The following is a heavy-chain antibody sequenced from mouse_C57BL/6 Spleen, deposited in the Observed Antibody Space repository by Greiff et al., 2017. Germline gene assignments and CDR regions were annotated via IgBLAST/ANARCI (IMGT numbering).Heavy chain of an antibody. Sequence: VQLQESGPGLVAPSQSLSITCTVSGFSLTSYGVHWVRQPPGKGLEWLVVIWSYGSTTYNSAPKSRLSINKDNSKSQVFLKMNSLQTDDTAVYYCARHGTAEVRAMDYWGQGTSVTVSS. CDR3: ARHGTAEVRAMDY. D-gene: IGHD1-1*01. J-gene: IGHJ4*01. V-gene: IGHV2-6-1*01. CDR2: IWSYGST. CDR1: GFSLTSYG.